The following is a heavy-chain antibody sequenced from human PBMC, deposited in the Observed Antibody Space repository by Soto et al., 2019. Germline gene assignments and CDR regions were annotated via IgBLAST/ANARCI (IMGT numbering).Heavy chain of an antibody. V-gene: IGHV3-30*03. Sequence: QVQLVESGGGVVQPGTSLSLSCAASVFTFNNYGMDWVRQAPGKGLEWVAAISYDGSRKDHPDSVKGRFTISRDNSDNTLYLQMDSLRSEDTAVYYCATALDPRNMIPFGGVEVPNIDQWGLGTLLTVSS. D-gene: IGHD3-16*01. CDR1: VFTFNNYG. CDR3: ATALDPRNMIPFGGVEVPNIDQ. J-gene: IGHJ4*02. CDR2: ISYDGSRK.